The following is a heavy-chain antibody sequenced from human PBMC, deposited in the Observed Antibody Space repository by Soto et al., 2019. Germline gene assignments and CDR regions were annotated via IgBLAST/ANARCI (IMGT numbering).Heavy chain of an antibody. V-gene: IGHV3-23*01. Sequence: GGSLRLSCAVSGFTFSDYSMNWVRQAPGRGLEWVSAISGSGGSTYYADSVKGRFTISRDNSKNTLYLQMNSLRAEDTAVYYCARGRTTSIFGVVPHYWGQGTLVTVSS. CDR3: ARGRTTSIFGVVPHY. J-gene: IGHJ4*02. D-gene: IGHD3-3*01. CDR2: ISGSGGST. CDR1: GFTFSDYS.